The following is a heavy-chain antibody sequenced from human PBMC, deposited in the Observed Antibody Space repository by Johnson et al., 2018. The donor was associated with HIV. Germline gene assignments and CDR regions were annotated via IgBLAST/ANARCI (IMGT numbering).Heavy chain of an antibody. Sequence: VQLVESGGGVVLPGGSLRLSCAASGCTLRSYGMHRVRQAPGKGLEWVAVISYDGSNTYYADSVKGRFTISRDNSKNTLYLQMNSLRAEDTAVYYCARDPYGSGPYVAFDIWGQGTMVTVSS. V-gene: IGHV3-30*19. CDR1: GCTLRSYG. D-gene: IGHD3-10*01. CDR2: ISYDGSNT. CDR3: ARDPYGSGPYVAFDI. J-gene: IGHJ3*02.